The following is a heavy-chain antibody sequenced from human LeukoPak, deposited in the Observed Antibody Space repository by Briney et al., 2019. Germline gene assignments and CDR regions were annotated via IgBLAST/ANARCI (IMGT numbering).Heavy chain of an antibody. V-gene: IGHV3-21*01. Sequence: GGSLRLSCAASGFTFSSYSMNWVRQAPGKGLEWVSSISSSSSYIYYADSVKGRFTISRDNATNSLYLQMNSLRAEDTAVYYCARDLMYYYDSSGYSWGQGTLVTVSS. CDR2: ISSSSSYI. J-gene: IGHJ5*02. CDR3: ARDLMYYYDSSGYS. CDR1: GFTFSSYS. D-gene: IGHD3-22*01.